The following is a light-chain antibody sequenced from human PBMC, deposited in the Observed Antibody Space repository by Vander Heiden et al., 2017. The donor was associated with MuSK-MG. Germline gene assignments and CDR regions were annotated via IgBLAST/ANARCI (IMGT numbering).Light chain of an antibody. CDR2: GAS. CDR3: QQQNNWPWT. V-gene: IGKV3-15*01. CDR1: QSVSSN. J-gene: IGKJ1*01. Sequence: EIVMRQSPATLSVSPGERATLSCRASQSVSSNLAWFQQKPGQAPRLLIYGASTRATGIPARFSGSGSGTEFTLTISSLQSEDFAVYYCQQQNNWPWTFGQGTKVEIK.